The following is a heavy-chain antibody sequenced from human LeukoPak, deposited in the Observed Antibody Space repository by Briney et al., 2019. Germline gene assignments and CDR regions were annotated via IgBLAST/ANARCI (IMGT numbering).Heavy chain of an antibody. CDR3: ARDEAAAGTTYPDY. Sequence: GGSLRLSCAASGFTVSSNYMSWVRQAPGKGLECVSVIYSGGSTYYADSAKGRFTISTDNSKKTLYLQMNSLRAEDTAVYYCARDEAAAGTTYPDYWGQGTLVTVSS. V-gene: IGHV3-53*01. CDR1: GFTVSSNY. CDR2: IYSGGST. J-gene: IGHJ4*02. D-gene: IGHD6-13*01.